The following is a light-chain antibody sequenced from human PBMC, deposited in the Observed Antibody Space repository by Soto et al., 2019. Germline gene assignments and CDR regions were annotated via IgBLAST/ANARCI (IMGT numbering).Light chain of an antibody. CDR3: QQYNNWPRT. CDR1: QTISSW. J-gene: IGKJ1*01. Sequence: DIQMTQSPSTLSGSVGDRVTITCRASQTISSWLAWYQQKPGKAPKLLIYKASTLKSGVPSRFSGSGSGTEFTLTISSLQSEDFAVYYCQQYNNWPRTFGRGTKVDIK. CDR2: KAS. V-gene: IGKV1-5*03.